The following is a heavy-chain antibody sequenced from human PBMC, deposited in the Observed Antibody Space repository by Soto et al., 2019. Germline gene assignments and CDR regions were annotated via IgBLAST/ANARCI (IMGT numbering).Heavy chain of an antibody. Sequence: QVQLVQSGAEVKTPGSSVKVSCKASGGSFTSYAISWVRQAPGQGLEWLGGIIPIFGPTSSPQRFQGRVTITADRSTGTVYMELTSLGSDDTAVYYCALGTSPIVELTTIRGGYFDVWGRGTLVTVSS. J-gene: IGHJ2*01. CDR3: ALGTSPIVELTTIRGGYFDV. CDR2: IIPIFGPT. CDR1: GGSFTSYA. V-gene: IGHV1-69*14. D-gene: IGHD2-21*02.